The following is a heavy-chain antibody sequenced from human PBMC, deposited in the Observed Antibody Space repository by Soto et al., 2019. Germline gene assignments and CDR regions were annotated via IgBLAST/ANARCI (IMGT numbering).Heavy chain of an antibody. CDR1: GFTFSSYW. J-gene: IGHJ4*02. D-gene: IGHD2-15*01. V-gene: IGHV3-74*01. Sequence: EVQLVESGGGLVQFGGSLRLSCAASGFTFSSYWMHWVRQVPGKGLVWVSRIKGDGTNKGYADSVKGRFTISRDNVKNTLYLQMNSLRCEDTAVYYCARGLSCYYGFTFWGQGSLVTVSS. CDR2: IKGDGTNK. CDR3: ARGLSCYYGFTF.